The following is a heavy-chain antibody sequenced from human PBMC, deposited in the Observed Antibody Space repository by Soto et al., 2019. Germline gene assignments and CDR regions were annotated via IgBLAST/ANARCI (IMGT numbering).Heavy chain of an antibody. V-gene: IGHV3-48*01. D-gene: IGHD3-3*01. J-gene: IGHJ3*02. Sequence: GGSLRLSCAASGFTFSSYSMNWVRQAPGKGLEWVSYISSSSSTIYYADSVKGRFTISRDNAKNSLYLQMNSLRAEDTAVYYCARGRAFTYYDFWSGPLDAFDIRGQGTMVTVSS. CDR2: ISSSSSTI. CDR3: ARGRAFTYYDFWSGPLDAFDI. CDR1: GFTFSSYS.